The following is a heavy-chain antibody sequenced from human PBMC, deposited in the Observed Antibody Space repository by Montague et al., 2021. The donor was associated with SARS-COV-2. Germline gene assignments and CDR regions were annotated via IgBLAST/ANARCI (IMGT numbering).Heavy chain of an antibody. J-gene: IGHJ4*02. CDR3: ARGRQHFNMIVVVMTGGEYYFDY. CDR1: GGSFSDYY. Sequence: SETLSLTCAVYGGSFSDYYWSWIRQPPGKGLEWIGEVSHHGTSNYNPSLKSRVSISVDTSKNQFSLYLSSVTAADTAVYYCARGRQHFNMIVVVMTGGEYYFDYWGQGTLVTVSS. V-gene: IGHV4-34*01. CDR2: VSHHGTS. D-gene: IGHD3-22*01.